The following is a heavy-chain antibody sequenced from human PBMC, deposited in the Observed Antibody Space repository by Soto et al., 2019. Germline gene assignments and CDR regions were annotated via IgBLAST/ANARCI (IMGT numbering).Heavy chain of an antibody. D-gene: IGHD3-10*01. CDR3: AKAAEVTDYYGSGSYYDY. V-gene: IGHV3-23*01. Sequence: GGSLRLSCAASGFTFSSYAMSWVRQAPGKGLEWVSAISGSGGSTYYADSVKGRFTISRVNSKNTLYLQMNSLRAEDTAVYYCAKAAEVTDYYGSGSYYDYWGQGTLVTVSS. CDR2: ISGSGGST. J-gene: IGHJ4*02. CDR1: GFTFSSYA.